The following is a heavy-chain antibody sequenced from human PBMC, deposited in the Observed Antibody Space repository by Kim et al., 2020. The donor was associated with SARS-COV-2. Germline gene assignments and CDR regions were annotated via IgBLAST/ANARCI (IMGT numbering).Heavy chain of an antibody. Sequence: KGRFTISRNNSKNTLYLHMNSLRAEDTAVYYCARVFYDISGYYYRDAFDIWGQGTMVTVSS. D-gene: IGHD3-22*01. J-gene: IGHJ3*02. CDR3: ARVFYDISGYYYRDAFDI. V-gene: IGHV3-30*07.